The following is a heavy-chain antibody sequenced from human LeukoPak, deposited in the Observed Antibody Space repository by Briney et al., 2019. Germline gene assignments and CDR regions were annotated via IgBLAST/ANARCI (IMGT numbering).Heavy chain of an antibody. CDR3: ARADPVGY. CDR2: INSNTGGT. CDR1: GDTFTGSF. J-gene: IGHJ4*02. V-gene: IGHV1-2*02. Sequence: EASVKVSCKPSGDTFTGSFMHWVRQAPGQGLEWMGWINSNTGGTKFAQKFQGRVTMTRDTSISTAYMELSSLRSDDTAVYYCARADPVGYWGQGTQVTVSS.